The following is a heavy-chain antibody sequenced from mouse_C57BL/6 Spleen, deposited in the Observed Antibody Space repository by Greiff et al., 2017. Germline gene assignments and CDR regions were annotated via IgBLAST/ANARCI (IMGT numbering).Heavy chain of an antibody. V-gene: IGHV5-17*01. Sequence: EVHLVESGGGLVKPGGSLKLSCAASGFTFSDYGMHWVRQAPEKGLEWVAYISSGSSTIYYADTVKGRFTISRDNAKNTLFLQMTSLRSEDTAMYYCAREDGSSSYGYAMDYWGQGTSVTVSS. J-gene: IGHJ4*01. CDR3: AREDGSSSYGYAMDY. D-gene: IGHD1-1*01. CDR1: GFTFSDYG. CDR2: ISSGSSTI.